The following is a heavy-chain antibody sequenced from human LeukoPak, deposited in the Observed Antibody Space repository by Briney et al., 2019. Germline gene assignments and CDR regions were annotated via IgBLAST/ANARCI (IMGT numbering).Heavy chain of an antibody. Sequence: ASVKVSCKASGYTFTGYYMHWVRQAPGQGLEWMGWINPNSGGTNYAQKFQGRVTMTRDTSISTAYMELSRQRSDDTAVYYCAREGRITMVRGPKWFDPWGQGTLVTVSS. D-gene: IGHD3-10*01. CDR2: INPNSGGT. J-gene: IGHJ5*02. CDR3: AREGRITMVRGPKWFDP. V-gene: IGHV1-2*02. CDR1: GYTFTGYY.